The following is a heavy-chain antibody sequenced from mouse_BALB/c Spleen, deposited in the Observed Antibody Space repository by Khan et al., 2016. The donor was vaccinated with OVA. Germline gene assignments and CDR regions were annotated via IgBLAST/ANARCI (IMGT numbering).Heavy chain of an antibody. CDR2: MWSDGSA. J-gene: IGHJ4*01. V-gene: IGHV2-6*02. D-gene: IGHD2-12*01. CDR1: GFSLTNYG. Sequence: QVQLKESGPGLVAPSQSLSITCTISGFSLTNYGVHWVRQPPGKGLEWLVVMWSDGSATYNSALKSRLTISKDNSKSQVFLKMNSLQTDDTAMYFCARKPYYLYNNMDYWGQGTSVTISS. CDR3: ARKPYYLYNNMDY.